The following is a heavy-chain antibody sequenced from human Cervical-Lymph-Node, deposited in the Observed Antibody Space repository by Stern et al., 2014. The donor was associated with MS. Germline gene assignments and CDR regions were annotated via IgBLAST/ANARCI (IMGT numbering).Heavy chain of an antibody. CDR1: GFTFSTYA. CDR2: ISDSGGNT. V-gene: IGHV3-23*04. D-gene: IGHD6-19*01. J-gene: IGHJ4*02. Sequence: MQLVESGGGLVQPGGSLRLSCAASGFTFSTYAMTWVRQAPGKGLEWVSTISDSGGNTYYADSVKGRFTISRDNSNSTLYLQMNSLRAEDTALYYCAKRWGLDTGWLDYWGQGTLVTVSS. CDR3: AKRWGLDTGWLDY.